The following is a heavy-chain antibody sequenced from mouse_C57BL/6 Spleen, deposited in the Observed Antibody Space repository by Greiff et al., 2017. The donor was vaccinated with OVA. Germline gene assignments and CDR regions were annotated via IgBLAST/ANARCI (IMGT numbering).Heavy chain of an antibody. D-gene: IGHD1-1*01. CDR1: GYSITSGYY. CDR3: ARERDYYYGSSYYFDY. CDR2: ISYDGSN. J-gene: IGHJ2*01. Sequence: EVQLQESGPGLVKPSQSLSLTCSVTGYSITSGYYWNWIRQFPGNKLEWMGYISYDGSNNYNPSLKNRISITRDTSKNQFFLKVNSVTTEDTATYYCARERDYYYGSSYYFDYWGQGTTLTVSS. V-gene: IGHV3-6*01.